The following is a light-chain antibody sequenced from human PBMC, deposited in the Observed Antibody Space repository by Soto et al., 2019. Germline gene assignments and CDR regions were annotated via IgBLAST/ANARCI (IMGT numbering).Light chain of an antibody. Sequence: AIRMTQSPSSFSASTGDRVTITCRASQGISSYLAWYQQKPGKAPKVLIYDASSLKSGVPSRFSGSGSGTEFTLTISSLQPEDFAVYYCQQYNSWPLTFGGGTKVDIK. CDR3: QQYNSWPLT. J-gene: IGKJ4*01. V-gene: IGKV1-8*01. CDR1: QGISSY. CDR2: DAS.